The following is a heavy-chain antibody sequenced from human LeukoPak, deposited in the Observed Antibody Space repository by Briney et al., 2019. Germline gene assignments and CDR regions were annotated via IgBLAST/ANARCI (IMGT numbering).Heavy chain of an antibody. Sequence: QAGGSLRLSCAASGFTFSSYAMSWVRQAPGKGLEWISYISQDSRNVYYADSVKGRFTISRDNSKNTLYLQMNSLRAEDTAVYYCAKEKSGYDFWSGYYTLDYWGQGTPVTVSS. J-gene: IGHJ4*02. CDR2: ISQDSRNV. CDR3: AKEKSGYDFWSGYYTLDY. V-gene: IGHV3-23*01. CDR1: GFTFSSYA. D-gene: IGHD3-3*01.